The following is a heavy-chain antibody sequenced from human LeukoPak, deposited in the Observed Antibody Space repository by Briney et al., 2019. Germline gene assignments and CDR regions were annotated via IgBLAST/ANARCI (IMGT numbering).Heavy chain of an antibody. Sequence: ASVKVSCKVSGYTLTELSMHWVRQAPGKGLEWMGGFDPEDGETIYAQKFQGRVTMTTDTSTSTAYMELRSLRSDDTAVYYCARHYYGSGSYYLYYYYYMDVWGKGTTVTISS. J-gene: IGHJ6*03. CDR2: FDPEDGET. D-gene: IGHD3-10*01. V-gene: IGHV1-24*01. CDR1: GYTLTELS. CDR3: ARHYYGSGSYYLYYYYYMDV.